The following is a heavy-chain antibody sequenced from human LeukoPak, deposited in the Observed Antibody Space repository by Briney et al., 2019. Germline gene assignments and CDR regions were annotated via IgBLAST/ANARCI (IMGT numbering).Heavy chain of an antibody. D-gene: IGHD5-18*01. Sequence: SETLSLTCTVSGGSISSYYWSWIRQPPGKGLEWIGYIYYSGSTNYNPSLKSRVTISVDTSKNQFSLKLSSVTAADTAVYYCARSDTALVYYFDYWGQGTLVTVSS. CDR3: ARSDTALVYYFDY. CDR2: IYYSGST. V-gene: IGHV4-59*12. CDR1: GGSISSYY. J-gene: IGHJ4*02.